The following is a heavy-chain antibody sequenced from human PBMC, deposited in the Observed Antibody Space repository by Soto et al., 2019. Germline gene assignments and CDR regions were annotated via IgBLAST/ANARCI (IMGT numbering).Heavy chain of an antibody. CDR2: INPNSGGT. D-gene: IGHD2-15*01. Sequence: ASVKVSCKASGYTFTTYYIHWVRQAPGQGLEWMGIINPNSGGTNYAQKFQGWVTMTRDTSISTAYMELSRLRSDDTAVYYCARGRRVVVLHPYDAFDIWGQGTMVTVSS. CDR1: GYTFTTYY. V-gene: IGHV1-2*04. CDR3: ARGRRVVVLHPYDAFDI. J-gene: IGHJ3*02.